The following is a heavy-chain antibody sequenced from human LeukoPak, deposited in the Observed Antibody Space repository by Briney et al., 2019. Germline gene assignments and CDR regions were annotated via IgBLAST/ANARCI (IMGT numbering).Heavy chain of an antibody. D-gene: IGHD5-24*01. CDR1: GGSISNYY. CDR3: ARHTAEKYNWFDR. V-gene: IGHV4-59*08. CDR2: IYYSEST. J-gene: IGHJ5*02. Sequence: PSETLSLTCTVSGGSISNYYWSWIRQPPGKGLEWIGYIYYSESTNYNPSLKSRVTISVDTSKNQFSLKLSSVTAADTAVYYCARHTAEKYNWFDRWGQGTLVTVSS.